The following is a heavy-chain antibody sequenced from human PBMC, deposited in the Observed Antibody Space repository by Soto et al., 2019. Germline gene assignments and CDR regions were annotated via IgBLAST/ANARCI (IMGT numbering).Heavy chain of an antibody. CDR3: ALNIRWLDEYKWFDT. Sequence: XETLSLTCAVSGYSISSGYYWGWIRQPPGKGLEWIGSIYHSGSTYYNPPLKSRVTISVDTSKNQFYLELSYVTAADTAVYYCALNIRWLDEYKWFDTWGQGTLVTVSS. V-gene: IGHV4-38-2*01. D-gene: IGHD6-19*01. CDR2: IYHSGST. J-gene: IGHJ5*02. CDR1: GYSISSGYY.